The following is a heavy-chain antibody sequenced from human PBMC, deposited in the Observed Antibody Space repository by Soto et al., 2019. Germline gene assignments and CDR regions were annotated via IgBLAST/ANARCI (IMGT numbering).Heavy chain of an antibody. CDR3: ARYSSSSFFTHFDY. J-gene: IGHJ4*02. CDR2: ISGSGSGT. V-gene: IGHV3-23*01. D-gene: IGHD6-6*01. CDR1: GFTFSTYA. Sequence: GGSLRLSCAASGFTFSTYAMSWVRQAPGKGLEWVSTISGSGSGTYYADSVQGRFTISRDNSKNTLFLQMNSLRAEDTAVYYCARYSSSSFFTHFDYWGQGTLVTVSS.